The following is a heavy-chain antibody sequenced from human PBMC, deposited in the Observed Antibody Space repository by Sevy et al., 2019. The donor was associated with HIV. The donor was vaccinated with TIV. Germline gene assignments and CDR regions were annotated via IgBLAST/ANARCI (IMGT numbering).Heavy chain of an antibody. D-gene: IGHD4-17*01. Sequence: GGSLRLSCAASGFTFSSYAMHWVRQAPGKGLEWVAVISYDGSNKYYADSVKGRFTISRDNSNNTLYLQMNSLRAEDTAVYYWARVEHVVITPGRRYGDNSFGGAFDIWGQGTMVTVSS. CDR3: ARVEHVVITPGRRYGDNSFGGAFDI. V-gene: IGHV3-30-3*01. CDR1: GFTFSSYA. CDR2: ISYDGSNK. J-gene: IGHJ3*02.